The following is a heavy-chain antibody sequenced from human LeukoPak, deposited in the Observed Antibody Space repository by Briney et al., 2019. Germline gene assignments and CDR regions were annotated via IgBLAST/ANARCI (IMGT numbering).Heavy chain of an antibody. V-gene: IGHV3-21*01. CDR1: GFTFSSYS. CDR3: AREEYSGSYYFDY. J-gene: IGHJ4*02. D-gene: IGHD1-26*01. Sequence: PGGSLRLSCAASGFTFSSYSMNWVRQAPGKGLEWVSSISSSSNYIYYADSVKGRFTISRDNAKNSLYLQMNSLRAEDTAVYYCAREEYSGSYYFDYWGQGTLVTVSS. CDR2: ISSSSNYI.